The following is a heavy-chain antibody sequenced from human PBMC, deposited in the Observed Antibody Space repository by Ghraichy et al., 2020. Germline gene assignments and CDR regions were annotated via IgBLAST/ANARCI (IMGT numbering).Heavy chain of an antibody. Sequence: GGSLRLSCAASGFTFSSYAMSWVRQAPGKGLEWVSAISGSGGSTYYADSVKGRFTISRDNSKNTLYLQMNSLRAEDTAVYYCAKRQRAAAQNYYYYGMDVWGQGTTVTVSS. V-gene: IGHV3-23*01. D-gene: IGHD6-25*01. CDR1: GFTFSSYA. CDR2: ISGSGGST. CDR3: AKRQRAAAQNYYYYGMDV. J-gene: IGHJ6*02.